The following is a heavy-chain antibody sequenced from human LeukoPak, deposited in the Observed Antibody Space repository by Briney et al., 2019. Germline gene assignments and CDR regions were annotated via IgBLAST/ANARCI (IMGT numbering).Heavy chain of an antibody. D-gene: IGHD2-15*01. CDR1: GFPFSSFP. Sequence: PGGSLRLSCSASGFPFSSFPFHWVRKAPGKGLDYVSAISDSGGSTYYADSVKGRFTISRDNSKNTLYLQMSSLRAEDTAVYFCVRGYSFGPYGMDVWGQGTTVTVSS. J-gene: IGHJ6*02. CDR2: ISDSGGST. V-gene: IGHV3-64D*09. CDR3: VRGYSFGPYGMDV.